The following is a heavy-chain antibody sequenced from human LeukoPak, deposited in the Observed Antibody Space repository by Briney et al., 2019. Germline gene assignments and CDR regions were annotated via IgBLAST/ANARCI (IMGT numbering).Heavy chain of an antibody. V-gene: IGHV1-69*05. Sequence: SVKVSCKASGGTFSSYAISWVRQAPGQGLEWMGGIIPIFGTANYAQKFQGRVTITTDESTSTAYMELSSLRSEDTAVYYCARVVIAALSGLYYYSYVDVWGKGTTVPVSS. CDR1: GGTFSSYA. CDR3: ARVVIAALSGLYYYSYVDV. D-gene: IGHD6-6*01. J-gene: IGHJ6*03. CDR2: IIPIFGTA.